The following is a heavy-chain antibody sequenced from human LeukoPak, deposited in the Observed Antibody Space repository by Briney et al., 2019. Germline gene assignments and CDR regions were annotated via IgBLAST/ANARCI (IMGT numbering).Heavy chain of an antibody. CDR2: IRYDGSNK. Sequence: GRSLRLSCIASGFAFGDYGMHWVRQAPGKGLEWVAFIRYDGSNKYYADSVKGRFTISRDNSKNTLYLQMNSLRAEDTAVYYCAKDRGLRGSYKDYWGQGTLVTVSS. CDR1: GFAFGDYG. CDR3: AKDRGLRGSYKDY. V-gene: IGHV3-30*02. D-gene: IGHD1-26*01. J-gene: IGHJ4*02.